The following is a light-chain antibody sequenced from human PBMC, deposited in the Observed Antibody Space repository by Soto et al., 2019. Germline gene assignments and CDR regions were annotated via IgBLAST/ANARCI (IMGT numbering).Light chain of an antibody. CDR3: TSYRSATTPPYV. CDR1: SSDVGGYNY. J-gene: IGLJ1*01. Sequence: QSALTQPPSASGSPGQSVTISCTGTSSDVGGYNYVSWYQQHPGKAPKLMIYEVSKRPSGVPDRFSASKSGNTASLTVSGLQAEDEADYFCTSYRSATTPPYVFGSGTKLTVL. V-gene: IGLV2-8*01. CDR2: EVS.